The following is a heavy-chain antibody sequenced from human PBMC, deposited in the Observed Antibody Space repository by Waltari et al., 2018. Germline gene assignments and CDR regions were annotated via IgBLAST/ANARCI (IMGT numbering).Heavy chain of an antibody. Sequence: ELQLLEAGGGLVQPGGSLRLSCGASGFTFSSHAMSWVRQAPGKGLGLVSAIAGSGDSVFYAEPVKGRFTVSRDNSKNTLFLEMNSLRAEDTAVYFCARDWRRSLEYLDWLLFALDYWGQGTLVTVSS. CDR1: GFTFSSHA. J-gene: IGHJ4*02. V-gene: IGHV3-23*01. CDR2: IAGSGDSV. D-gene: IGHD3-9*01. CDR3: ARDWRRSLEYLDWLLFALDY.